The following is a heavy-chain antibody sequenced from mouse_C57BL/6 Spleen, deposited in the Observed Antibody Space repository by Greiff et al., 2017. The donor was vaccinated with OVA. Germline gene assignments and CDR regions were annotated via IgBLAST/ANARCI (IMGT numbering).Heavy chain of an antibody. CDR2: ISSGGSYT. Sequence: EVKLVESGGDLVKPGGSLKLSCAASGFTFSSYGMSWVRQTPDKRLEWVATISSGGSYTYYPDSVKGRFTISRDNAKNTLYLQMSSLKSEDTAMYYCAREVTIAMDYWGQGTSVTVSS. V-gene: IGHV5-6*01. D-gene: IGHD2-12*01. CDR1: GFTFSSYG. J-gene: IGHJ4*01. CDR3: AREVTIAMDY.